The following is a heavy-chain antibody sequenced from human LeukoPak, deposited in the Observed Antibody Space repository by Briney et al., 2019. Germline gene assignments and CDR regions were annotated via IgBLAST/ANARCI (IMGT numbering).Heavy chain of an antibody. V-gene: IGHV1-18*03. CDR1: GYTFTSYG. D-gene: IGHD3-10*01. CDR2: ISAYNGNS. Sequence: GASVKVSCKASGYTFTSYGISWVRQTPGQGLEWMGWISAYNGNSNYAQKLQGRVTMTTDTSTSTAYMELRSLRSDDMAVYYCARDGYRSRIMVRGVRGAFDIWGQGTMVTVSS. CDR3: ARDGYRSRIMVRGVRGAFDI. J-gene: IGHJ3*02.